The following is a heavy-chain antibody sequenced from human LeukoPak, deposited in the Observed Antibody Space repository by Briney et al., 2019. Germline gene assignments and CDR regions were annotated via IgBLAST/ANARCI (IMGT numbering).Heavy chain of an antibody. J-gene: IGHJ4*02. CDR2: ISSSSSYI. CDR3: ARAYYGSGTSHFDS. D-gene: IGHD3-10*01. Sequence: PGGSLRLSCAASGFSFSIYSMNWVRQAPGKGLEWVSSISSSSSYIYYADSVKGRFTISRDNAKNSLYLQMDRLRAEDTAVYYCARAYYGSGTSHFDSWGQGTLVTVSS. CDR1: GFSFSIYS. V-gene: IGHV3-21*01.